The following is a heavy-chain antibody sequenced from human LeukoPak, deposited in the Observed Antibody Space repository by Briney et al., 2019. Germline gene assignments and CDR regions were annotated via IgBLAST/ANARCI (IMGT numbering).Heavy chain of an antibody. CDR1: GFTFASYA. Sequence: GGSLRLSCAASGFTFASYAMSWFRQAPGKGLEWVSSISGSGGNTYYIDSVKGRFTISRDNSKNTLCLQMNSLRAEDTAVYYCARPVGITNRVMEDYWGHGTLVTVSS. CDR2: ISGSGGNT. V-gene: IGHV3-23*01. D-gene: IGHD2-8*01. CDR3: ARPVGITNRVMEDY. J-gene: IGHJ4*01.